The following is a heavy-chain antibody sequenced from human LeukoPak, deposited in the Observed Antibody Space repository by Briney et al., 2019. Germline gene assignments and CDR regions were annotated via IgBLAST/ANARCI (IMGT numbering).Heavy chain of an antibody. Sequence: PGGSLRLSCAASGFTFSSYEMNWVRQPPGKGLEWIGEINHSGSTNYNPSLKSRVTISVDTSKNQFSLKLSSVTAADTAVYYCARGGLWFGELSNWGQGTLVTVSS. CDR1: GFTFSSYE. V-gene: IGHV4-34*01. D-gene: IGHD3-10*01. J-gene: IGHJ4*02. CDR2: INHSGST. CDR3: ARGGLWFGELSN.